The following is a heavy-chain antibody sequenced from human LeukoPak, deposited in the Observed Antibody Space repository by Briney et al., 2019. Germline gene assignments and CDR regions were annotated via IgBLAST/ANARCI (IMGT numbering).Heavy chain of an antibody. V-gene: IGHV3-20*04. CDR3: ARGENFWSGYYTGWFDP. CDR1: GFTFDDYG. J-gene: IGHJ5*02. Sequence: GGSLRLSCAASGFTFDDYGMSWVRQAPGKGLEWVSGINWNGGSTGYADSVKGRFTISRDNAKNSLYLQMNSLRAEDTALYYCARGENFWSGYYTGWFDPWGQGTLVTVSS. CDR2: INWNGGST. D-gene: IGHD3-3*01.